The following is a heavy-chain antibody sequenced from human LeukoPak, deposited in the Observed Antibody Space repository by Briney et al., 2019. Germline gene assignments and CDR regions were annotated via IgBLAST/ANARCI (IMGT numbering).Heavy chain of an antibody. CDR2: IYYSGRT. V-gene: IGHV4-39*01. Sequence: PSETLSLTCTVSGGSISSSSYYWGWIRQPPGKGLEWIGSIYYSGRTYYNPSLKSRVTISVDTSKNQFSLKLSSVTAADTAVYYCARTYGDPLNYFDYWGQGTLVTVSS. D-gene: IGHD4-17*01. J-gene: IGHJ4*02. CDR1: GGSISSSSYY. CDR3: ARTYGDPLNYFDY.